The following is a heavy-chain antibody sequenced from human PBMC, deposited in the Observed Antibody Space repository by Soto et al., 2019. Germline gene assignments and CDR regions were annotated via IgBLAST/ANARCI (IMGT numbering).Heavy chain of an antibody. J-gene: IGHJ4*02. Sequence: QVQLVQSGAEVKKPGASVKVSCKASGYTFTTHAMHWVRQAPGQGLDWMGWINVGNGDTKYSQKFQGRVTITRDTSANTAYMELSSLISEDTAVYYCATKHTFGDYEYWGQGTLVTVSS. V-gene: IGHV1-3*01. CDR2: INVGNGDT. CDR3: ATKHTFGDYEY. D-gene: IGHD4-17*01. CDR1: GYTFTTHA.